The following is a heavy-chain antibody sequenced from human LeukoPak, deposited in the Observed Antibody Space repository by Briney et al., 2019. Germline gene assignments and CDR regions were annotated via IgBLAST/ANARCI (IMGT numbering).Heavy chain of an antibody. CDR1: GFTFSYYA. Sequence: GGSLRLSCAASGFTFSYYAIHWVRQAPGKGLEWVALIWSDGSNKYYADSVKGRITISRDNSKNTLYLQMNSLRAEDTAVYYCARTDIVVDYYYGMDVWGQGTTVTVSS. D-gene: IGHD2-2*01. CDR3: ARTDIVVDYYYGMDV. V-gene: IGHV3-33*01. CDR2: IWSDGSNK. J-gene: IGHJ6*02.